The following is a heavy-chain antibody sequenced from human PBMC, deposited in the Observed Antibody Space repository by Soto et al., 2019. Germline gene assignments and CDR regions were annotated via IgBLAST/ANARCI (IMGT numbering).Heavy chain of an antibody. J-gene: IGHJ6*01. CDR2: FISIFGTA. D-gene: IGHD3-9*01. Sequence: GASVNVSCNASGGPFRSYAISWEQQAPGQGPERMGGFISIFGTAKYAQKFQDRVTITAYESTSTVYMELSSLRSEDTAVYYCASDFGAPNYDLLNGGAGMDDWGQGTTVTV. CDR3: ASDFGAPNYDLLNGGAGMDD. CDR1: GGPFRSYA. V-gene: IGHV1-69*13.